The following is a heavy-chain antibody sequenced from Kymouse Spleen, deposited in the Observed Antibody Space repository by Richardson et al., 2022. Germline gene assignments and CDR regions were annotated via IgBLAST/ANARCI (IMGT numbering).Heavy chain of an antibody. CDR2: IKQDGSEK. CDR1: GFTFSSYW. V-gene: IGHV3-7*01. Sequence: EVQLVESGGGLVQPGGSLRLSCAASGFTFSSYWMSWVRQAPGKGLEWVANIKQDGSEKYYVDSVKGRFTISRDNAKNSLYLQMNSLRAEDTAVYYCARKGLGITGTEDAFDIWGQGTMVTVSS. CDR3: ARKGLGITGTEDAFDI. J-gene: IGHJ3*02. D-gene: IGHD1-7*01.